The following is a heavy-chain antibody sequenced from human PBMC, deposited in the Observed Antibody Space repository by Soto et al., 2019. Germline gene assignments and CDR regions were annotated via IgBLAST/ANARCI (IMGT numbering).Heavy chain of an antibody. CDR3: AGTSGYSSSWYVVDY. D-gene: IGHD6-13*01. CDR2: IIPIFGTA. Sequence: QVQLVQSGAEVKKPGSSVKVSCKASGGTFSSYAISWVRQAPGQGLEWMRGIIPIFGTANYAQKFQGRVTITADESTSTDYMERSSVRSEDTAVYYCAGTSGYSSSWYVVDYWGQGTLVTVSS. J-gene: IGHJ4*02. V-gene: IGHV1-69*12. CDR1: GGTFSSYA.